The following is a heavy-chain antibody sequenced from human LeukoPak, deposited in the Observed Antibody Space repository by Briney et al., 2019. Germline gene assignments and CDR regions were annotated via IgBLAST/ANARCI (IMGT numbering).Heavy chain of an antibody. J-gene: IGHJ4*02. V-gene: IGHV4-4*02. CDR1: GYSISSSNW. CDR2: IYPSGST. CDR3: AKYYHSGSLDY. Sequence: SETLSLTCAVSGYSISSSNWWSWVRQPPGKGLQWIGEIYPSGSTNYNPSLESRVTISIDKSKNQFSLRLSSVTAADTAVYYCAKYYHSGSLDYWGQGTLVTVSS. D-gene: IGHD3-10*01.